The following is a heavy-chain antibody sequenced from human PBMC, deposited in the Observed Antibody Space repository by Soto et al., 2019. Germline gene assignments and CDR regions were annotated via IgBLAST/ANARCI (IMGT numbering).Heavy chain of an antibody. CDR3: ASLILGYCSSTSCYAYYYYGMDV. J-gene: IGHJ6*02. CDR2: ISSSSSTI. V-gene: IGHV3-48*02. Sequence: PGGSLRLFCAASGFTFSSYSMNWVRQAPGKGLEWVSYISSSSSTIYYADSVKGRFTISRDNAKNSLYLQMNSLRDEDTAVYYCASLILGYCSSTSCYAYYYYGMDVWGQGTTVTVSS. CDR1: GFTFSSYS. D-gene: IGHD2-2*01.